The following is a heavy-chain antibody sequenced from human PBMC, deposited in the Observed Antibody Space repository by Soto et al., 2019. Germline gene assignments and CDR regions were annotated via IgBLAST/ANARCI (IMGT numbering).Heavy chain of an antibody. V-gene: IGHV1-69*15. CDR1: GGTFSNYA. Sequence: QVQLVQSRAEVMKPGSSVKVSCKASGGTFSNYAITWVRQAPGQGLEWVARIIPIFGTTNVAQKFQGRVTITADESSTTAYMELSGLRSDDTAVYYCAKDGGADGYFGNWLDPWGQGTLVTVSS. J-gene: IGHJ5*02. CDR3: AKDGGADGYFGNWLDP. CDR2: IIPIFGTT. D-gene: IGHD5-12*01.